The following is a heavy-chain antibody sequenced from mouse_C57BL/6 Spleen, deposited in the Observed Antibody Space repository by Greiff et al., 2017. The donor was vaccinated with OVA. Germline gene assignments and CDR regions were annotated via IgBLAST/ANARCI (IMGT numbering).Heavy chain of an antibody. CDR3: ARGGVRPENYFDY. CDR1: GYTFTSYG. V-gene: IGHV1-81*01. Sequence: QVQLQQSGAELARPGASVKLSCKASGYTFTSYGISWVKQRTGQGLEWIGEIYPRSGNTYYNEKFKGKATPTADKSSSTAYMELRSLTSEDSAVYFCARGGVRPENYFDYWGQGTTLTVSS. D-gene: IGHD1-2*01. J-gene: IGHJ2*01. CDR2: IYPRSGNT.